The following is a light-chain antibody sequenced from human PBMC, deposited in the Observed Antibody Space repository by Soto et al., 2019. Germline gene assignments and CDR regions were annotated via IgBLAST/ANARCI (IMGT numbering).Light chain of an antibody. Sequence: DIQMTQSPSSVSASVGDRVTITCRASQSISSYLNWYQQKPGKAPKLLIYAASSLQSGVPARFIGSGSGTEFTLTISSLQSEDFAVYHCQQYNNWPPFTFGPGTKVDIK. CDR3: QQYNNWPPFT. CDR2: AAS. V-gene: IGKV1-39*01. CDR1: QSISSY. J-gene: IGKJ3*01.